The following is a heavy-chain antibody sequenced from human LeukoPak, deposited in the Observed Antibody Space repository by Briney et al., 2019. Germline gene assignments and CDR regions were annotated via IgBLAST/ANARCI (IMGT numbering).Heavy chain of an antibody. CDR1: GFTFSSYA. D-gene: IGHD5-18*01. CDR3: ARGIVDTAMEPL. J-gene: IGHJ4*02. Sequence: GRSLRLSCAASGFTFSSYAMHWVRQAPGKGLEWAAVISYDGSNKYYADSVKGRFTISRDNSKNTLYLQMNSLGAEDTAVYYCARGIVDTAMEPLGGQGTLVTVSS. CDR2: ISYDGSNK. V-gene: IGHV3-30-3*01.